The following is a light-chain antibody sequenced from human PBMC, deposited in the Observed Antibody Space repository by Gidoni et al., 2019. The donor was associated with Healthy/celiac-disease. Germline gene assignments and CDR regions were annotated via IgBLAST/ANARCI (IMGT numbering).Light chain of an antibody. V-gene: IGKV2-28*01. CDR3: MQALQTPGT. J-gene: IGKJ3*01. CDR2: LGS. Sequence: DIVMPQSPLSLPVTPGEPASISCRSSQSLLHSNGYNYFDWYLQKPGQSPQLLIYLGSNRASGVPDRFSGSGSGTDFTLKISRVEADDVGVYYCMQALQTPGTFGPGTKVDIK. CDR1: QSLLHSNGYNY.